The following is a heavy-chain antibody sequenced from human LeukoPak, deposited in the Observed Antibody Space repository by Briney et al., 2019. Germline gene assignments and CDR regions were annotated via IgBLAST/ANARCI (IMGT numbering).Heavy chain of an antibody. CDR1: GFTFSTYA. D-gene: IGHD3-22*01. Sequence: PGGSLRLSCAASGFTFSTYAMSWVRQAPGKGLEWVSGISGSGGSTYYADSVKGRFTISRDNSKNTLYLQMNSLRAEDTAVYYCAKDMSRIIMIVVAPGRGIEYWGQGTLVTVSS. CDR2: ISGSGGST. V-gene: IGHV3-23*01. J-gene: IGHJ4*02. CDR3: AKDMSRIIMIVVAPGRGIEY.